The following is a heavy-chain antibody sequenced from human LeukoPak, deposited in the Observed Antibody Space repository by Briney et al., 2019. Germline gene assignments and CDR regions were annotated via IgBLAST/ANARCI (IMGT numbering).Heavy chain of an antibody. CDR2: ISSSSSTI. Sequence: GGSLRLSCAASGFTFSSYSMNWVRQAPGKGLEWVSYISSSSSTIYYADSVKGRFTISRDNAKNSPYLQMNSLRAEDTAVYYCARDERYCSGGSCYVLDYWGQGTLVTVSS. D-gene: IGHD2-15*01. CDR1: GFTFSSYS. J-gene: IGHJ4*02. CDR3: ARDERYCSGGSCYVLDY. V-gene: IGHV3-48*04.